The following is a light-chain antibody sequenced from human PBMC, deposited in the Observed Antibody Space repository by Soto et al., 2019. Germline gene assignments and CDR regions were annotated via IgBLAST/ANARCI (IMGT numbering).Light chain of an antibody. CDR2: GAS. CDR1: QSVGSN. Sequence: IVMTQSPATLSVSPGERATLSCRASQSVGSNLAWYQQKPGQAPRLVIYGASTRATAIPARFSGGGSGTAFNPSISSLQSEDFADYYLQQYKQCPPTFRQGTKVDSK. J-gene: IGKJ1*01. CDR3: QQYKQCPPT. V-gene: IGKV3-15*01.